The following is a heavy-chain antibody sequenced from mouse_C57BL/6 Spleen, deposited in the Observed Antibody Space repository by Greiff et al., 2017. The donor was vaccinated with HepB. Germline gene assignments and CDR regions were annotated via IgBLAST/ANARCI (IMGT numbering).Heavy chain of an antibody. V-gene: IGHV5-16*01. J-gene: IGHJ1*03. Sequence: EVKLVESEGGLVQPGSSMKLSCTASGFTFSDYYMAWVRQVPEKGLEWVANINYDGSSTYYLDSLKSRFIISRDNAKNILYLQMSSLKSEDTATYYCARGLYGSSPGYFDVWGTGTTVTVSS. D-gene: IGHD1-1*01. CDR1: GFTFSDYY. CDR3: ARGLYGSSPGYFDV. CDR2: INYDGSST.